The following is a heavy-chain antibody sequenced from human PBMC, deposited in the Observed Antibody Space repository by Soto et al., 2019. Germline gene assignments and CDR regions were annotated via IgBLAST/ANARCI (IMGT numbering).Heavy chain of an antibody. CDR3: ARTNYDCWSGFGY. D-gene: IGHD3-3*01. J-gene: IGHJ4*02. V-gene: IGHV4-59*08. Sequence: QVQLQESGPGLVKPSETLSLTCTVSDGSISSYYWSLIRQPPGERLEWIGYVYYRGSTNYNPSLKSRVTISVDTSKNQFSLKLNSVTAADTAVYYCARTNYDCWSGFGYWGQGTLVTVSS. CDR1: DGSISSYY. CDR2: VYYRGST.